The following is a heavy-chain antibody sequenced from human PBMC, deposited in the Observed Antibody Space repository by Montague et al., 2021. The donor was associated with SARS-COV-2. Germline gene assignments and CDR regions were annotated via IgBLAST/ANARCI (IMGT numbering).Heavy chain of an antibody. CDR1: GFTFSNYA. CDR3: AKSRPHANEFGSGFDI. V-gene: IGHV3-23*01. Sequence: SLRLSCAASGFTFSNYAMSWVRQAPGKGLQWDSAIDGGGYSTFYADSVKGRFTISRDNSRSTLHLQMNSLRAEDTAIYYCAKSRPHANEFGSGFDIWGQGTMVTVSS. D-gene: IGHD3-3*01. J-gene: IGHJ3*02. CDR2: IDGGGYST.